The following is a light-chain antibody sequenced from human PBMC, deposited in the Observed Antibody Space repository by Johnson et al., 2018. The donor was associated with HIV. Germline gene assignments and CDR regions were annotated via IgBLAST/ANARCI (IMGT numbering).Light chain of an antibody. CDR3: GTWDTSLSTGGV. CDR1: SSNIGSNY. Sequence: QSVLTQSPSVSAAPGQKVTISCYGSSSNIGSNYVSWYQQLPGTAPKLLIYENNQRPSGIPDRFSGSKSGPSATLGITGLQTGDEADYYCGTWDTSLSTGGVFGTGTKVTVL. J-gene: IGLJ1*01. V-gene: IGLV1-51*02. CDR2: ENN.